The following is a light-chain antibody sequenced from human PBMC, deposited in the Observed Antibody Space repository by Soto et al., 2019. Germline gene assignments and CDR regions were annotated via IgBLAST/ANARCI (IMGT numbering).Light chain of an antibody. V-gene: IGLV2-11*01. CDR3: CSYAGSYTWV. CDR2: DVT. J-gene: IGLJ3*02. Sequence: QSALTQPRSVSASPGQSVAISCTGTSSDVGGYNYVSWYQQHPGKAPKLMIYDVTKRPSGVPDRFSGSKSGNTASLTISGLQAEDDADYYCCSYAGSYTWVFGGGTKLTVL. CDR1: SSDVGGYNY.